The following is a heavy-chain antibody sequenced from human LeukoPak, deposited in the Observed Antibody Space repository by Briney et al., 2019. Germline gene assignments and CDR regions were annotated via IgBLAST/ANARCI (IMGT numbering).Heavy chain of an antibody. CDR2: IIPILGIA. V-gene: IGHV1-69*04. CDR1: GGTFSSYA. Sequence: AASVKVSCKASGGTFSSYAISWVRQAPGQGLEWMGRIIPILGIANYAQKFQGRVTITADKSTSTAYMELSSLRSEDTAVYYCARIFHDYGDYEYFGYYYYGMDVWGQGTTVTVSS. CDR3: ARIFHDYGDYEYFGYYYYGMDV. J-gene: IGHJ6*02. D-gene: IGHD4-17*01.